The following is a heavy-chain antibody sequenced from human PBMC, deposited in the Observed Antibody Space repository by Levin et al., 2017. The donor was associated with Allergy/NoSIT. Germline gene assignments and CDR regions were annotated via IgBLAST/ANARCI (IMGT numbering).Heavy chain of an antibody. J-gene: IGHJ4*02. D-gene: IGHD3-22*01. CDR1: GDDVSGNSAA. CDR3: ARDGTYYYDTSGYFWEYSFDY. V-gene: IGHV6-1*01. CDR2: TYYRSQWYH. Sequence: PSETLSLTCAISGDDVSGNSAAWNWIRQSPSRGLEWLGRTYYRSQWYHDYAVSVKSRISIYPDTSKNQFSLHLNSVTPEDTAVYYCARDGTYYYDTSGYFWEYSFDYWGQGTRVNVSS.